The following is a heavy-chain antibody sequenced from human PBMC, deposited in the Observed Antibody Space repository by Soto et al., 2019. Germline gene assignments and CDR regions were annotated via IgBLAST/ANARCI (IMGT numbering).Heavy chain of an antibody. CDR1: GFTFSSYG. CDR3: TRGYGDYVPYFDI. CDR2: IWYDGSNK. J-gene: IGHJ4*02. D-gene: IGHD4-17*01. Sequence: QVQLGESWGGVVQPGRSLRLSCAASGFTFSSYGMHWVRQAPGKGLEWVAVIWYDGSNKYYADSVKGRFTISRDNSKNPLHRQMNSLRAEDTAVYYCTRGYGDYVPYFDIWGQGNLVTLSS. V-gene: IGHV3-33*01.